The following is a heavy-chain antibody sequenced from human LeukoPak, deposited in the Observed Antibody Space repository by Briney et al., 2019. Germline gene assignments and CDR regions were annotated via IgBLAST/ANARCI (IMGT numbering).Heavy chain of an antibody. CDR3: ARVRALYDYPASDGVFDI. Sequence: ASVKVSCKASGYTFTGYYMHWVRQAPGQGLEWMGWINPNSGGTNYAQKFQGWVTMTRDTSISTAYMELSRLRSDDTAVYYCARVRALYDYPASDGVFDIWGQGTMVTVSP. V-gene: IGHV1-2*04. D-gene: IGHD3-16*01. J-gene: IGHJ3*02. CDR1: GYTFTGYY. CDR2: INPNSGGT.